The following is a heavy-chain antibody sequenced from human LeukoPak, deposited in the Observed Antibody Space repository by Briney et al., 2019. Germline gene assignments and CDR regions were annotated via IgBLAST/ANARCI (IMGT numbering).Heavy chain of an antibody. CDR1: GGSISSGDYY. V-gene: IGHV4-30-4*02. Sequence: SETLSLTCTVSGGSISSGDYYWSWIRQPPGKGLEWIGYIYYSGSTYYNPSLKSRVTISVDTSKNQFSLKLSSVTAADTAVYYCARATHGSGSYYHYYYYYMDVWGKGTTVTVSS. CDR3: ARATHGSGSYYHYYYYYMDV. CDR2: IYYSGST. J-gene: IGHJ6*03. D-gene: IGHD3-10*01.